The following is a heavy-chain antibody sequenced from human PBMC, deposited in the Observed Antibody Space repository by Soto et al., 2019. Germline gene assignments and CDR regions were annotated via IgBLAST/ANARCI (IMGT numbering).Heavy chain of an antibody. V-gene: IGHV3-33*01. CDR1: GFTFNNYG. D-gene: IGHD2-2*01. J-gene: IGHJ5*02. CDR3: ARDIDTSSHFGWFDP. CDR2: MWAGGRKE. Sequence: GGSLILSCVTSGFTFNNYGIHWVRQAPGKGLEWVAVMWAGGRKENYADSVKGRFTMSRDLSKNTLYLQMDSLRAEDTAVYYCARDIDTSSHFGWFDPWGQGTLVTVSS.